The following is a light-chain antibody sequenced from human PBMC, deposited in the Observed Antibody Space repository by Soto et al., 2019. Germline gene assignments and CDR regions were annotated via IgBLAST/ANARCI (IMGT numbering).Light chain of an antibody. J-gene: IGKJ3*01. V-gene: IGKV3-20*01. Sequence: EIVFTQSPGTLSLSPGERATLSCRASQSVSSSYLAWYQQKPGQAPRLLVYGASSRATGIPDRFSGSGSGTDFTLTISRLEPEDFEVYYCQQYGSSLLFTFGPGTKVDIK. CDR2: GAS. CDR3: QQYGSSLLFT. CDR1: QSVSSSY.